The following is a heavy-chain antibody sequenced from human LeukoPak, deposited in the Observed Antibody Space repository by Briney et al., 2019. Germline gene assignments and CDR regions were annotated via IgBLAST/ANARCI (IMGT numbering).Heavy chain of an antibody. Sequence: GGSLRLSCAASGFTFSSYEMNWVRQAPGKGLEWVSYISSSGSTKYYADSVKGRFTISRDNAKNSLYLQMNSLRAEDTAVYYCAREIRGVVTSFDYWGQGTLVTVSS. CDR3: AREIRGVVTSFDY. CDR1: GFTFSSYE. CDR2: ISSSGSTK. V-gene: IGHV3-48*03. J-gene: IGHJ4*02. D-gene: IGHD4-23*01.